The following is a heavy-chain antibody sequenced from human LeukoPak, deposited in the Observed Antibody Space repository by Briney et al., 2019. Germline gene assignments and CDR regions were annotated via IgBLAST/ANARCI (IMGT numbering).Heavy chain of an antibody. CDR2: INTNTGNP. J-gene: IGHJ6*02. V-gene: IGHV7-4-1*02. CDR3: ARGPYSGMDV. CDR1: GYTFTSNA. D-gene: IGHD4-11*01. Sequence: RASVNVSCTASGYTFTSNAMNWVRQAPGQGLEWMGWINTNTGNPTYSQGFTGRFVFSLDTSLSTAYLQISTLRAEDTTVYYCARGPYSGMDVWGQGTTVTVSS.